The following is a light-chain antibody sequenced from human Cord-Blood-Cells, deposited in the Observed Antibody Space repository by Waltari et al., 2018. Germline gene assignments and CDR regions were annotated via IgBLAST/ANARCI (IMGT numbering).Light chain of an antibody. CDR1: QSNSSL. CDR3: QQYNSYSWT. CDR2: DAS. J-gene: IGKJ1*01. Sequence: DIQMTQSPSTLSASVGDRVTITCRASQSNSSLLAWYQQKPGKAPKLLIYDASSLESGVPSRFSGSGSGTEFTLTISSLQADDFATYYCQQYNSYSWTFGQGTKVEIK. V-gene: IGKV1-5*01.